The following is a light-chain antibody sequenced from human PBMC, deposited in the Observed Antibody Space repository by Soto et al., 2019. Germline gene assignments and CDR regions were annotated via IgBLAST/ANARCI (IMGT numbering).Light chain of an antibody. CDR2: GAS. CDR3: QQRAGSST. J-gene: IGKJ5*01. V-gene: IGKV3D-15*01. Sequence: ETLMTQSPANLSLSPWETATLSCRARQSISNNLAWYQQKLGQAPRLLIYGASTRATGIPARFSGSGSGTDFTLTISRLEPEDFAVYYCQQRAGSSTFGQGTRLEI. CDR1: QSISNN.